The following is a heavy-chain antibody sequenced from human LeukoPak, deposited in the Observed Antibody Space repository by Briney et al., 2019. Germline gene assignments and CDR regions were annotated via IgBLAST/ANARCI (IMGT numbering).Heavy chain of an antibody. D-gene: IGHD6-13*01. Sequence: GRSLRLSCAASGFTFSSYGMHWVRQAPGKGLEWVAVISYDGSNKYYADSVKGRFTISRDNAKNSLYLQMNSLRAEDTAVYYCARVGYSSSSNFDYWGQGTLVTVSS. J-gene: IGHJ4*02. CDR2: ISYDGSNK. CDR1: GFTFSSYG. CDR3: ARVGYSSSSNFDY. V-gene: IGHV3-30*03.